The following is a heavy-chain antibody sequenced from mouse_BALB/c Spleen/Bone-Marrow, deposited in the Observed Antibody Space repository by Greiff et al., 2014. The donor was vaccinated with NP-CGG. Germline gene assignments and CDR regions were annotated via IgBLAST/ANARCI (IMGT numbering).Heavy chain of an antibody. V-gene: IGHV1-7*01. CDR1: GYTFTSYW. Sequence: KLQQSGAELAKPGASVKMSCKASGYTFTSYWMHWVKQRPGQGLEWIGYINPSTGYTDYNQKFKDKATLTADKSSSTAYMQLSSLTSEDSAVYYCARRLNWDWFAYWGQGTLVTVSA. J-gene: IGHJ3*01. D-gene: IGHD4-1*01. CDR3: ARRLNWDWFAY. CDR2: INPSTGYT.